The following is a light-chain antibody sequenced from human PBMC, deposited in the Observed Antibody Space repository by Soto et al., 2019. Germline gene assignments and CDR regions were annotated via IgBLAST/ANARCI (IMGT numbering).Light chain of an antibody. CDR2: GAS. Sequence: ETVLTQSPGTLSLSPGERATLSCRASQSVSSSDLAWYQQKPGQAPRLLIYGASRRATGIPDRFSGSGSGTDFTLTISRLEPEAFAVYYCQQYGRSPPSWTFGQGTKVEIK. CDR1: QSVSSSD. V-gene: IGKV3-20*01. CDR3: QQYGRSPPSWT. J-gene: IGKJ1*01.